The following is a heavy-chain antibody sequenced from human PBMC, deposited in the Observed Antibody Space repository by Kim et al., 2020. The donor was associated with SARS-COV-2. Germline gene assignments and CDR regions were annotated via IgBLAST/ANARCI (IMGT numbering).Heavy chain of an antibody. D-gene: IGHD3-22*01. CDR2: IYYSGST. CDR1: GGSISSYY. Sequence: SETLSLTCTVSGGSISSYYWSWIRQPPGKGLEWIGYIYYSGSTNYNPSLKSRVTISVDTSKNQFSLQLSSVTAADTAVNYCARTYGSSGIIHFDYWGQGTLVTVSS. CDR3: ARTYGSSGIIHFDY. J-gene: IGHJ4*02. V-gene: IGHV4-59*01.